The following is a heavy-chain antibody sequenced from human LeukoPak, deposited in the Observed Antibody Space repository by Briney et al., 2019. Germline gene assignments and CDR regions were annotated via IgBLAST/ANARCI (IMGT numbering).Heavy chain of an antibody. V-gene: IGHV1-2*04. CDR1: GYTFTGYY. D-gene: IGHD3-10*01. CDR2: INPNSGGT. CDR3: ARAPAEVYGSGSYYYFGY. J-gene: IGHJ4*02. Sequence: ASVKVSCKASGYTFTGYYMHWVRQAPGQGLEWMGWINPNSGGTNYAQKFQGWVTMTRDTSISTAYMELSRLRSDDTAVYYCARAPAEVYGSGSYYYFGYWGQGTPVTVSS.